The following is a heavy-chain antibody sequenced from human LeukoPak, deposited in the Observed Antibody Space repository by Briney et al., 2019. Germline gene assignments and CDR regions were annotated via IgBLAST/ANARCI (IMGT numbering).Heavy chain of an antibody. CDR3: ARVRIGGSCEFDY. V-gene: IGHV4-38-2*02. CDR1: GYSISSAYY. J-gene: IGHJ4*02. CDR2: MYHSGST. D-gene: IGHD2-15*01. Sequence: SETLSLTCSVSGYSISSAYYWGWIRQPPGKGLEWIGTMYHSGSTNYNPSLKSRVTISVDKSKNQFSLKLSSVTAADTAVYYCARVRIGGSCEFDYWGQGTLVIVSS.